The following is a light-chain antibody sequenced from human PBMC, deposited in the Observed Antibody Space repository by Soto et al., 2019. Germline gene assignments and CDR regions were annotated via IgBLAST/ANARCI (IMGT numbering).Light chain of an antibody. CDR1: SSDIGGYNY. Sequence: QSALTQPASGSGSPGQSISISCTGTSSDIGGYNYVSWFQQHPDKAPKLMIYDVHGRPSGVSNRFSGSKSGNTASLNISGLQAEDEADYYCSSFTSRGTRVFGTGTKLTVL. V-gene: IGLV2-14*01. J-gene: IGLJ1*01. CDR3: SSFTSRGTRV. CDR2: DVH.